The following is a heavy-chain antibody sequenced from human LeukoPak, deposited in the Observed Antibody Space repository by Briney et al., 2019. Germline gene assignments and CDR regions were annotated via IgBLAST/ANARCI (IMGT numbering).Heavy chain of an antibody. D-gene: IGHD2-15*01. V-gene: IGHV1-69*13. CDR2: IIPIFGTA. J-gene: IGHJ4*02. Sequence: ASVKVSCKASGGTFSSYAISWVRQAPGQGLEWMGGIIPIFGTANYAQKFQGRVTITADESTSTAYMELSSLRSEDTAVYYCARDGRSGHYYFDYWGQGTLVTVSS. CDR3: ARDGRSGHYYFDY. CDR1: GGTFSSYA.